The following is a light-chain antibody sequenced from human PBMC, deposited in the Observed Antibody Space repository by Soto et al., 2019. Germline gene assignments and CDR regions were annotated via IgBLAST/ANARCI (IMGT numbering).Light chain of an antibody. Sequence: EIVLTQSPGTLSLSPGERATLSCRASQSVASRNLAWYQQKSGQAPRLLIYGASSRATGIPDRFSGSGSGTDFTLTISRLEPEDFAVYYCHQYVGSWTFGQGTKVDIK. CDR1: QSVASRN. CDR2: GAS. V-gene: IGKV3-20*01. J-gene: IGKJ1*01. CDR3: HQYVGSWT.